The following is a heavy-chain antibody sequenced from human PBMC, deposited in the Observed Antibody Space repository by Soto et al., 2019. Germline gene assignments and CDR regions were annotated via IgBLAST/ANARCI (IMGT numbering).Heavy chain of an antibody. V-gene: IGHV4-30-4*01. J-gene: IGHJ4*02. D-gene: IGHD1-26*01. CDR2: IYYSGST. CDR1: GGSISSGDYY. CDR3: ARDPIVGATHGY. Sequence: PSETLSLTCSVSGGSISSGDYYWSWIRQPPGKGLEWIGYIYYSGSTYYNPSLKSRVTISVDTSKNQFSLKLSSVTAADTAVYYCARDPIVGATHGYWGQGPLLTVSS.